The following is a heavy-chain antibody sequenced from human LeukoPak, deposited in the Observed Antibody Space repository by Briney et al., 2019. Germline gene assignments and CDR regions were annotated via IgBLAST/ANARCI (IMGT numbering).Heavy chain of an antibody. V-gene: IGHV4-34*01. D-gene: IGHD6-13*01. CDR3: ARKGGGQLVNTRRWFDP. J-gene: IGHJ5*02. CDR1: GGSFSGYY. CDR2: INHSGGT. Sequence: PSETLSLTCAVYGGSFSGYYWSWIRQSPGKGLEWIGEINHSGGTYYSPSLKSRVTISADTSKKQFSLKLRPVTAADTAVYYCARKGGGQLVNTRRWFDPWGQGTLVTVSS.